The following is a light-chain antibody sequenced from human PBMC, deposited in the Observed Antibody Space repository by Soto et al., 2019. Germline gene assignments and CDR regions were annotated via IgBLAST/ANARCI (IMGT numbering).Light chain of an antibody. CDR3: SSFTSSSTAV. J-gene: IGLJ1*01. CDR2: DVS. V-gene: IGLV2-14*01. Sequence: SALTQPASVSGSPGQSITISCTGTSSDVGGYNYVSWYQQHPGKATKLMIYDVSNRPSGVSNLFSGSKSGNTASLTSSGLQAEDEADYYCSSFTSSSTAVFGTGTKVTVL. CDR1: SSDVGGYNY.